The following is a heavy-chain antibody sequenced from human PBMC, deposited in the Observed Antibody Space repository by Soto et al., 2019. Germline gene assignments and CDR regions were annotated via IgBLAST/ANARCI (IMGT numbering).Heavy chain of an antibody. CDR1: GFTFSSYA. CDR3: ARSTPSCWYWADYYYYYMDV. CDR2: ISGSGGST. D-gene: IGHD6-19*01. Sequence: EVQLLESGGGLVQPGGSLRLSCAASGFTFSSYAMSWVRQAPGKGLEWVSAISGSGGSTYYADSVKGRFTISRDNSKNTPYLQMNSLRAEDTAVYYCARSTPSCWYWADYYYYYMDVWGKGTTVTVSS. V-gene: IGHV3-23*01. J-gene: IGHJ6*03.